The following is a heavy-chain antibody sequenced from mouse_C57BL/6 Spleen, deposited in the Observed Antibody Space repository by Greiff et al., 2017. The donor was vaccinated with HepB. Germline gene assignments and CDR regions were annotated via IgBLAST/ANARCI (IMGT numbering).Heavy chain of an antibody. V-gene: IGHV5-6*02. CDR1: GFTFSSYG. CDR2: ISSGGSYT. Sequence: EVMLVESGGDLVKPGGSLKLSCAASGFTFSSYGMSWVRQTPDKRLEWVATISSGGSYTYYPDSVKGRFTISRDNAKNTLYLQMSSLKSEDTAMYYCARRNYYGSSYGGYFDVWGTGTTVTVSS. J-gene: IGHJ1*03. CDR3: ARRNYYGSSYGGYFDV. D-gene: IGHD1-1*01.